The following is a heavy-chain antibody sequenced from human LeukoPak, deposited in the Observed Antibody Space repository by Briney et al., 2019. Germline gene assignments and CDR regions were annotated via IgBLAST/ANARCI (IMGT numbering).Heavy chain of an antibody. CDR2: IYYSGST. J-gene: IGHJ6*03. D-gene: IGHD2-2*01. CDR1: GGSISSYY. CDR3: ARAVVSPYYYYYMDV. Sequence: SETLSLTCTVSGGSISSYYWSWIRQPPGKGLEWIGYIYYSGSTNYNPSLKSRVTISVDTSKNQSSLKLSSVTAADTAVYYCARAVVSPYYYYYMDVWGKGTTVTVSS. V-gene: IGHV4-59*01.